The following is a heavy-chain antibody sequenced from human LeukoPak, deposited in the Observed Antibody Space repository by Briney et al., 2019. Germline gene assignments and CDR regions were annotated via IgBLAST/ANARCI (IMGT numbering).Heavy chain of an antibody. D-gene: IGHD1-26*01. CDR2: ISSSSSYI. J-gene: IGHJ4*02. CDR1: GFTFSSYS. CDR3: ARDDSRAMYSGSYLSADY. V-gene: IGHV3-21*01. Sequence: GGSLRLSCAASGFTFSSYSMNWVRQAPGKGLEWVSSISSSSSYIYYADSVKGRFTISRDNAKNSLYLQMNSLRAEDTAVYYCARDDSRAMYSGSYLSADYWGQGTLVTVYS.